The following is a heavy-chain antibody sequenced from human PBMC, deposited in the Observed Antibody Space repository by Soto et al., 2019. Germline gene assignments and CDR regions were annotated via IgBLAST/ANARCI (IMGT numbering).Heavy chain of an antibody. CDR1: GFAFSSYG. Sequence: QAQLVESGGGVVQPGRSLRLSCAASGFAFSSYGMHWVRQAPGTGLELVAVISYDGSLQHYADSVKGRFTISRDNSKNMVLLQMSSLRAEDTAVYYCVSDRGYGHASVPYSWGQGTLVSVSS. J-gene: IGHJ4*02. V-gene: IGHV3-30*03. CDR2: ISYDGSLQ. D-gene: IGHD5-18*01. CDR3: VSDRGYGHASVPYS.